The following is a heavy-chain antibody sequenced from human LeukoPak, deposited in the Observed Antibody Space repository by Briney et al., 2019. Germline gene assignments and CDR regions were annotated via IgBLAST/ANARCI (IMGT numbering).Heavy chain of an antibody. Sequence: EASETLSLTCTVSSGSIGSSSNYWSWIRQPAGKGLEWIGRIYTSGSTNYNPSLKSRVTMSVDTSKNQFSLKLSSVTAADTAVYYCARGYYDSSAQGAFDIWGQGTMVTVSS. CDR1: SGSIGSSSNY. V-gene: IGHV4-61*02. CDR3: ARGYYDSSAQGAFDI. J-gene: IGHJ3*02. D-gene: IGHD3-22*01. CDR2: IYTSGST.